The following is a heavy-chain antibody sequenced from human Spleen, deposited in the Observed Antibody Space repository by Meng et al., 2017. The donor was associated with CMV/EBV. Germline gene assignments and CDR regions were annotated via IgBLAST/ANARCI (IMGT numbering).Heavy chain of an antibody. CDR3: ARARNFWSGYHFDY. J-gene: IGHJ4*02. Sequence: AVSGGSISSSNLWTWVRQVPGKGLEWIGEIYHSGSTNYNPSLKSRVTISVDKFKNQFSLKLGSVTAADTAVYYCARARNFWSGYHFDYWGQGTLVTVS. CDR2: IYHSGST. CDR1: GGSISSSNL. V-gene: IGHV4-4*02. D-gene: IGHD3-3*01.